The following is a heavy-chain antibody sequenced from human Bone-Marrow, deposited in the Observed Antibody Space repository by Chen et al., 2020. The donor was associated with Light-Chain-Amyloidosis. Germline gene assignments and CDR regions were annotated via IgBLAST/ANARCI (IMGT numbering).Heavy chain of an antibody. CDR1: GFSFSNAW. CDR2: IKSESDGGTT. J-gene: IGHJ4*02. Sequence: EVRLVESGEGVVKPGGSLRLSCEASGFSFSNAWVTWVRQAPGKGLEWLGRIKSESDGGTTAFAASVQGRFGISGDQTRNTVYLQMSSLKSDDTAIYYCASDGGLVVVEAAVWGQGTQVTVSS. V-gene: IGHV3-15*01. D-gene: IGHD2-21*01. CDR3: ASDGGLVVVEAAV.